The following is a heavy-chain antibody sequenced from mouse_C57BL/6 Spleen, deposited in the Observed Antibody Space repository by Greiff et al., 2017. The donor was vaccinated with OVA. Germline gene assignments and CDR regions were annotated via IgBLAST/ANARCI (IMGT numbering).Heavy chain of an antibody. CDR1: GIDFSRYW. Sequence: EVKLLESGGGLVQPGGSLKLSCAASGIDFSRYWMSWVRRAPGKGLEWIGEINPDSSTINYAPSLKDKFIISRDNAKNTLYLQMSKVRSEDTALYYCARRIYYGSSLWYFDVWGTGTTVTVSS. CDR2: INPDSSTI. CDR3: ARRIYYGSSLWYFDV. V-gene: IGHV4-1*01. J-gene: IGHJ1*03. D-gene: IGHD1-1*01.